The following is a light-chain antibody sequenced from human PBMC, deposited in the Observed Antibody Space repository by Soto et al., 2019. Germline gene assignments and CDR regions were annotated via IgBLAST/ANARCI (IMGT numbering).Light chain of an antibody. Sequence: QSVLTQPPSASGSPGQSVTISCTGTSSDVGAYDYVCWYQQHPGKAPKLMIYEVNKRPSGVPDRFSGSKSGNTASLTVSGVQAGDEADYYCSSFAANDNVVFGGGTQLPVL. CDR2: EVN. J-gene: IGLJ3*02. V-gene: IGLV2-8*01. CDR1: SSDVGAYDY. CDR3: SSFAANDNVV.